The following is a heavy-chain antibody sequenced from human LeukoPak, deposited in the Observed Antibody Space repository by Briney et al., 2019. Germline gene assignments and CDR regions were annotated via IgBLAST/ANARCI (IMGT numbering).Heavy chain of an antibody. Sequence: GGSLRLSCAASGFTVSSNYMSWVRQAPGKGLEWVSVIYSGGSTYYADSVEGRFTISRDNSKNTLYLQMNSLRAEDTAVYYCARDLLAAAGMDYWGQGTLVTVSS. CDR2: IYSGGST. J-gene: IGHJ4*02. CDR1: GFTVSSNY. D-gene: IGHD6-13*01. CDR3: ARDLLAAAGMDY. V-gene: IGHV3-66*01.